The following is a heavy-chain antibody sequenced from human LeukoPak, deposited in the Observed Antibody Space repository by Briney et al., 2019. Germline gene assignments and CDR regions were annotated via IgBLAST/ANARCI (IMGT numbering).Heavy chain of an antibody. CDR3: AGGLGSYSPDY. CDR2: ISSSGTTV. V-gene: IGHV3-48*03. Sequence: PGGSLRLSCAASGFTFRVFELNWVRQAPGRGLEWVSYISSSGTTVYYADSVKGRSTISRNNAKSSLYLQMNSLRAEDTAVYYSAGGLGSYSPDYWGQGTLVTVSS. CDR1: GFTFRVFE. J-gene: IGHJ4*02. D-gene: IGHD3-10*01.